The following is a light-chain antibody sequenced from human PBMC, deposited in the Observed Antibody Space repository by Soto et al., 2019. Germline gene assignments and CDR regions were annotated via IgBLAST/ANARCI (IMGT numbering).Light chain of an antibody. CDR3: QHYNNWPPWT. J-gene: IGKJ1*01. CDR1: QRISSN. Sequence: EVVMTQSPATLAVSPGERATLSCRASQRISSNLAWYQQRRGQAPRLLIYGASTRAPGIPARFSGSGSETVFTLTFSSLQSEDFAVYYCQHYNNWPPWTFGQGTKVEIK. CDR2: GAS. V-gene: IGKV3-15*01.